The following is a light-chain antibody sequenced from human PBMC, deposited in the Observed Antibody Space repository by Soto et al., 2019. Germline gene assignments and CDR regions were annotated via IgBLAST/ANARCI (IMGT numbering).Light chain of an antibody. CDR3: QQLNSCPIP. Sequence: IPLTQYPSSLSASVGDRVTISCRASQGIANFLAWDQQKPGKAPKLLIYGASTLHSGVPSRFSGSGSGTDFALPSSSLQSEDFATYYCQQLNSCPIPFGPGTKVYIK. V-gene: IGKV1-9*01. CDR1: QGIANF. J-gene: IGKJ3*01. CDR2: GAS.